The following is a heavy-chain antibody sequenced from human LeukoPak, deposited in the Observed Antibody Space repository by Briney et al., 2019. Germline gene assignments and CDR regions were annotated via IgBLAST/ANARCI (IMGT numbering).Heavy chain of an antibody. Sequence: SGGSLRLSCAASGFIFSDYGMHWVRQAPGKGLEWVTMVRNDGGDKYYADSVRGRFTISRDNSKNTLYLQMNSLRPEDTAVYYCAKHYYGSGSQKYYFDYWAREPWSPSPQ. CDR2: VRNDGGDK. CDR1: GFIFSDYG. V-gene: IGHV3-30*02. D-gene: IGHD3-10*01. CDR3: AKHYYGSGSQKYYFDY. J-gene: IGHJ4*02.